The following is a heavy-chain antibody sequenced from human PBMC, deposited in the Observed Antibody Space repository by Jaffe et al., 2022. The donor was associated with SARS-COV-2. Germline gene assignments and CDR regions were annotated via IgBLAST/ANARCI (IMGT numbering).Heavy chain of an antibody. J-gene: IGHJ4*02. CDR1: GFTVSSNY. CDR2: IYSGGST. V-gene: IGHV3-66*02. Sequence: EVQLVESGGGLVQPGGSLRLSCAASGFTVSSNYMSWVRQAPGKGLEWVSVIYSGGSTYYADSVKGRFTISRDNSKNTLYLQMNSLRAEDTAVYYCASSSEVAARSYYFDYWGQGTLVTVSS. D-gene: IGHD6-6*01. CDR3: ASSSEVAARSYYFDY.